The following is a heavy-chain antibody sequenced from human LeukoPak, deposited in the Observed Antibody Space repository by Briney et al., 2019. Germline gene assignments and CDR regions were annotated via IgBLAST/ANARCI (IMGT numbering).Heavy chain of an antibody. V-gene: IGHV3-23*01. Sequence: GGSLRLSCAACGFTFSRYAMSWLRQTPAKGLHWVSSISFSGNTFFAGSVNVRFTISRDNSKNMLYLQMNSLGVEDTAGYYCVIVRISEDGLDFWGQGTLVTVSS. CDR1: GFTFSRYA. CDR3: VIVRISEDGLDF. CDR2: ISFSGNT. D-gene: IGHD6-13*01. J-gene: IGHJ4*02.